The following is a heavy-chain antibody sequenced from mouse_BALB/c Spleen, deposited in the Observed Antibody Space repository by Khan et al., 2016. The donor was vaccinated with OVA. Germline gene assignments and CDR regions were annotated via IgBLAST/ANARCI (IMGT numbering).Heavy chain of an antibody. CDR1: GYSFTSYW. CDR3: TRWGYWFAY. CDR2: IYPGNSAT. Sequence: VQLQQSGTVLARPGASVKMSCKASGYSFTSYWMHWVKQRPGQGLEWIGAIYPGNSATNYNRKFKGKAKLTAVTSASTANMELSSLTNEDSAVYYCTRWGYWFAYWGQGTLVTVSA. V-gene: IGHV1-5*01. J-gene: IGHJ3*01. D-gene: IGHD2-2*01.